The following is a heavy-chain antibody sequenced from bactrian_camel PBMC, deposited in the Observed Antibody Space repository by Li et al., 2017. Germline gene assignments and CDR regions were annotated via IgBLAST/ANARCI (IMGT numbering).Heavy chain of an antibody. Sequence: HVQLVESGGGSVQAGGSLTISCTVSEPVETHHMGWFRQAPGKEREVFATMFTEGNACYAESVKGRYTASQGNSKNTWFLKMDRMTFEDTAVYYCATGVHGDGPECFGHWDQGTQVTVS. CDR1: EPVETHH. J-gene: IGHJ4*01. CDR2: MFTEGNA. CDR3: ATGVHGDGPECFGH. V-gene: IGHV3S53*01. D-gene: IGHD3*01.